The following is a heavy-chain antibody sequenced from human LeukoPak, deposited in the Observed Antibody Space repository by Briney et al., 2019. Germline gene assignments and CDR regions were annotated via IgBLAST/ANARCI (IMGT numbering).Heavy chain of an antibody. CDR2: ISGSGGST. Sequence: LSGGSLRLSCAASGFIFSTYAMTWVRQAPGQGLQWVSTISGSGGSTYYADSVKGRFTISRDNSKNTLYLQMNGLRAEDTAVYYCAKGYSGSYSYYFDYWGQGTLVTVSS. V-gene: IGHV3-23*01. CDR1: GFIFSTYA. D-gene: IGHD1-26*01. CDR3: AKGYSGSYSYYFDY. J-gene: IGHJ4*02.